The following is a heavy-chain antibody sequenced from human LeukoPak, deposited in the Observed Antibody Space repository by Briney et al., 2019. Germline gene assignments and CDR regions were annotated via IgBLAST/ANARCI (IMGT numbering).Heavy chain of an antibody. J-gene: IGHJ4*02. CDR2: ISVSGNT. CDR1: GFTLSSYA. D-gene: IGHD2-21*01. CDR3: AKAPVTTCSGAYCYPFDY. Sequence: GGSLRLSCAASGFTLSSYAMSWVRQAPGKGLEWVSAISVSGNTYHADSVKGRFTISRDSSKNTLYLQMNGLRAEDAAVYYCAKAPVTTCSGAYCYPFDYWGQGTLVTVSS. V-gene: IGHV3-23*01.